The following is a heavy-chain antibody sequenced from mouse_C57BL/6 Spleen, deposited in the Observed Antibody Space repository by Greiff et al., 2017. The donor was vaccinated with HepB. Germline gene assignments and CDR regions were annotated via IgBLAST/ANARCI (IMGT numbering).Heavy chain of an antibody. CDR1: GFTFSDYG. D-gene: IGHD2-4*01. CDR2: ISSGSSTI. V-gene: IGHV5-17*01. Sequence: EVKLVDSGGGLVKPGGSLKLSCAASGFTFSDYGMHWVRQAPEKGLEWVAYISSGSSTIYYADTVKGRFTISRDNAKNTLFLQMTSLRSEDTAMYYCARQGLNYAMDYWGQGTSVTVSS. J-gene: IGHJ4*01. CDR3: ARQGLNYAMDY.